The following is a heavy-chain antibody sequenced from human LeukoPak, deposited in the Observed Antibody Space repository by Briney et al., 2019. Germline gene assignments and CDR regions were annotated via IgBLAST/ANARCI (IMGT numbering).Heavy chain of an antibody. Sequence: PGGSLRLSCAASGFTFGTYAMNWVRQAPRKGLEWVSGILASGSTTYYADSVKGRFTISRDNSKNTLYLQMNSLRAEDTAIYYCAKARVPDGRWNFDFWGQGTLVTVSS. D-gene: IGHD1-1*01. CDR2: ILASGSTT. V-gene: IGHV3-23*01. J-gene: IGHJ4*02. CDR3: AKARVPDGRWNFDF. CDR1: GFTFGTYA.